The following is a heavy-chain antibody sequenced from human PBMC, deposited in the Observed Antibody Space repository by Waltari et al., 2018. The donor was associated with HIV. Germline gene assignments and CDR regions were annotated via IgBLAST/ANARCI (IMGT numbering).Heavy chain of an antibody. CDR3: ATEGGSGTFYYYYGMDV. CDR1: GGNFSSYA. Sequence: QVQLVQSGAEVKKTGYSVKVSCKASGGNFSSYAISWVRPTPGQGLEWMGRIIPILGIANYAHKFQGRVTITADKSTSTAYMELSSLRSEDTAVYYCATEGGSGTFYYYYGMDVWGQGTTVTVSS. V-gene: IGHV1-69*04. CDR2: IIPILGIA. J-gene: IGHJ6*02. D-gene: IGHD3-10*01.